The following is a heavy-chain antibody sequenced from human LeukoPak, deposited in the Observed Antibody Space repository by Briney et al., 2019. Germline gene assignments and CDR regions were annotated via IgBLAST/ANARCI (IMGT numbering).Heavy chain of an antibody. V-gene: IGHV1-2*02. Sequence: GASVKVSCKASGYTFTGYYMHWVRQAPGQGLEWMGWINPNSGVTNYAQKFQDRVTMTRDTSISTVYMDLSSLRSDDTAVYYCATESSYTSSWNFWGQGTLVTVSS. J-gene: IGHJ4*02. CDR2: INPNSGVT. CDR1: GYTFTGYY. D-gene: IGHD6-13*01. CDR3: ATESSYTSSWNF.